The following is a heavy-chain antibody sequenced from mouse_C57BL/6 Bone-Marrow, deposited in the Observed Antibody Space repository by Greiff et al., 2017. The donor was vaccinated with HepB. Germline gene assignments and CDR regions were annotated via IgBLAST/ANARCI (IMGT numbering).Heavy chain of an antibody. CDR3: ARSRDGGYFDY. Sequence: QVQLQQSGAELVKPGASVKISCKASGYAFSSSWMNWVKQRPGKGLEWIGRIYPGDGDTNYNGKFKGKATLTADKSSSTAYMQLSSLTSEDSAVYFCARSRDGGYFDYWGQGTTLTVSS. D-gene: IGHD3-3*01. CDR2: IYPGDGDT. CDR1: GYAFSSSW. V-gene: IGHV1-82*01. J-gene: IGHJ2*01.